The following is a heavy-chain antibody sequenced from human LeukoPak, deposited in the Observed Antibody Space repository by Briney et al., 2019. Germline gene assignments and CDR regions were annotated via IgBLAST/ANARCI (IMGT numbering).Heavy chain of an antibody. CDR1: GFTFSVSA. V-gene: IGHV3-30*04. D-gene: IGHD4-23*01. CDR2: ISYDGSNK. Sequence: GRSLRLSCAASGFTFSVSAMHWVRQAPGKGLEWVAGISYDGSNKYYADSVKGRFTISRDNSKSTVYLQMNSLRDEDTAVYYCARPKMAVVTPLDYWGQGTLVTVSS. CDR3: ARPKMAVVTPLDY. J-gene: IGHJ4*02.